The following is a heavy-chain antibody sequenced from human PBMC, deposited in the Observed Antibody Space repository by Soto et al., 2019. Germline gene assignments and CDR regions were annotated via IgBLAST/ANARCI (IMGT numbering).Heavy chain of an antibody. J-gene: IGHJ4*02. Sequence: VQLVQSGAEVRKPGASVKVSCKASGYTFSSYGISWVRQAPGKGLEWMGWSSAGKGDTNYAQKFQGRVSMTTDTSTSTAYMELRSLTSDDTAVYYCARDGFTVISSGSFDYWGQGTLVTVSS. CDR1: GYTFSSYG. V-gene: IGHV1-18*04. D-gene: IGHD1-26*01. CDR2: SSAGKGDT. CDR3: ARDGFTVISSGSFDY.